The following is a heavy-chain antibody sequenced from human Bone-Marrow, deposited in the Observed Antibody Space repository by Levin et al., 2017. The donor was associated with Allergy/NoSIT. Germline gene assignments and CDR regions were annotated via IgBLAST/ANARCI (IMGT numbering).Heavy chain of an antibody. CDR1: GFTVGNHY. CDR2: IYSNGDT. CDR3: TTNSDRGV. J-gene: IGHJ6*02. V-gene: IGHV3-53*01. Sequence: PGESLKISCAASGFTVGNHYMNWVRQAPGKGLEWVSLIYSNGDTYYADSVKGRFTISRDSSKNTLYLQMNSLTVEDTAVYYCTTNSDRGVWGQGTTVTVSS.